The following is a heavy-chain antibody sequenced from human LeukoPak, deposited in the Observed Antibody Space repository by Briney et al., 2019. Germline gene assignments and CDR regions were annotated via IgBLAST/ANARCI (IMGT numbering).Heavy chain of an antibody. J-gene: IGHJ4*02. CDR3: ARAYCGGDCYPVDY. CDR2: ISYDGSNK. V-gene: IGHV3-30-3*01. CDR1: GFTFSSYA. Sequence: GGSLRLSCAASGFTFSSYAMHWVRQAPGKGLEWVAVISYDGSNKYYADSVKGRFTISRDNSKNTLYLQMNSLRVEDTAVYYCARAYCGGDCYPVDYWGQGTLVTVSS. D-gene: IGHD2-21*02.